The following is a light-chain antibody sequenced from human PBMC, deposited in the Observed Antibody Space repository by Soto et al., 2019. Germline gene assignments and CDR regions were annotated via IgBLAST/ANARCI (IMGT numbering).Light chain of an antibody. CDR3: QQYVSSQTT. CDR1: QSVGSSY. CDR2: GAS. V-gene: IGKV3-20*01. Sequence: EIVLTQSPGTLSLSPGERAALSCGASQSVGSSYLAWYQQKPGQAPRLLIYGASSRATGIPDRFSGSGSGTDFTLTISRLEPEDFAVYYCQQYVSSQTTFGQGTRLEI. J-gene: IGKJ5*01.